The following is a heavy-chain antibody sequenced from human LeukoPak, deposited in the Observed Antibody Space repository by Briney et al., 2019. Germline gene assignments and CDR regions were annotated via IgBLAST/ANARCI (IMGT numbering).Heavy chain of an antibody. Sequence: SETLSLMCAVSGFSISSDYYRGWIRQPPGKGLEWIGSISDSGSTYYNPSLKSRVTISVDTSKNHFSLKLSSVTAADTALYCCAREGQYVAVWFDLCHERTLVTVSS. V-gene: IGHV4-38-2*02. CDR2: ISDSGST. CDR3: AREGQYVAVWFDL. CDR1: GFSISSDYY. D-gene: IGHD3-16*01. J-gene: IGHJ5*02.